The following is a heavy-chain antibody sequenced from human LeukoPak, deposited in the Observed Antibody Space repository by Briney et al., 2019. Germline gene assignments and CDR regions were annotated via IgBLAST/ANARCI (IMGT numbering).Heavy chain of an antibody. D-gene: IGHD2-15*01. J-gene: IGHJ4*02. Sequence: ASVKVSCKASGYTFTGYYMHWVRQAPGQGLEWMGWINPNSGDTNYAQKFQGRVTMTRDTSISTAYMELSRLRSDDTAVYYCARGDIVVVVAANPADYWGQGTLVTVSS. V-gene: IGHV1-2*02. CDR3: ARGDIVVVVAANPADY. CDR2: INPNSGDT. CDR1: GYTFTGYY.